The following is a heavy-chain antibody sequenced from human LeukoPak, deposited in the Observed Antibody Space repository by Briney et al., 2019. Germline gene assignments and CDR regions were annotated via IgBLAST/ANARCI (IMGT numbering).Heavy chain of an antibody. Sequence: PGGSLRLSCAASGFTFTTCAMHWVRQAPGKGLEWVAYIRYDGNNKNYADSVKGRFTISRDNSKDMLYLQMNGLRPEDTAVYYCTKGDDYGAMTRLPNYNWFDPWGQGTLVTVSS. D-gene: IGHD4/OR15-4a*01. J-gene: IGHJ5*02. CDR1: GFTFTTCA. V-gene: IGHV3-30*02. CDR2: IRYDGNNK. CDR3: TKGDDYGAMTRLPNYNWFDP.